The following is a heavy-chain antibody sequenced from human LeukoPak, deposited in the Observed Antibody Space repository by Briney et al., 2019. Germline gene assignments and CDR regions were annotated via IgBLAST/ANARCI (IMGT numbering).Heavy chain of an antibody. CDR3: ASRPRYFDWTGFDP. J-gene: IGHJ5*02. Sequence: SQTLSLTCTVSGCSISSGGYYWSWIRQHPGKGLEWIGYIYYSGSTYYNPSLKSRVTISVDTSKNQFSLKLSSVTAADTPVYYCASRPRYFDWTGFDPWGQGTLVTVSS. CDR2: IYYSGST. V-gene: IGHV4-31*03. CDR1: GCSISSGGYY. D-gene: IGHD3-9*01.